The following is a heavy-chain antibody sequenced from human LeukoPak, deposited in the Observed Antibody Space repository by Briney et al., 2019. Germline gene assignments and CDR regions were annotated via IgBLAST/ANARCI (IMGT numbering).Heavy chain of an antibody. CDR3: ARLVVVAAIRRGYNWFDP. D-gene: IGHD2-15*01. CDR1: GGSISSYY. Sequence: PSETLSLTCTVSGGSISSYYWSWIRQPPGKGLEWIGYIYYSGSTNYNPSLKSRVTISVDTSKNQFSLKLSSVTAADTAVYYCARLVVVAAIRRGYNWFDPWGRGTLVTVSS. V-gene: IGHV4-59*08. J-gene: IGHJ5*02. CDR2: IYYSGST.